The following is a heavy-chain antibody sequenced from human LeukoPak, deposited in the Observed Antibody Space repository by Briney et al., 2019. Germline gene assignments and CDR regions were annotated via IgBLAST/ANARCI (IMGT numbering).Heavy chain of an antibody. CDR1: GGSITSSAYY. Sequence: SETLSLTCTVSGGSITSSAYYWGWIRRPPGKGLEWIGSIYYSGSTYYNPSLKSRVTISVDTSKNQFSLELSSVTAADTAVYYCARRYSSSWSLDFDYWGQGTLVTVSP. CDR3: ARRYSSSWSLDFDY. J-gene: IGHJ4*02. CDR2: IYYSGST. V-gene: IGHV4-39*01. D-gene: IGHD6-13*01.